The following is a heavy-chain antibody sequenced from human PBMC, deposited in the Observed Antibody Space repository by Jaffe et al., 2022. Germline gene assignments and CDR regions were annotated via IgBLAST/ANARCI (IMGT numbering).Heavy chain of an antibody. J-gene: IGHJ5*02. CDR1: GFTFDDYA. CDR3: AKDIYAYSSSWYENWFDP. Sequence: EVQLVESGGGLVQPGRSLRLSCAASGFTFDDYAMHWVRQAPGKGLEWVSGISWNSGSIGYADSVKGRFTISRDNAKNSLYLQMNSLRAEDTALYYCAKDIYAYSSSWYENWFDPWGQGTLVTVSS. V-gene: IGHV3-9*01. D-gene: IGHD6-13*01. CDR2: ISWNSGSI.